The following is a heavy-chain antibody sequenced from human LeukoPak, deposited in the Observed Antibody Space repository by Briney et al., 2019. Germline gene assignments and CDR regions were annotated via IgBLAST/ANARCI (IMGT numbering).Heavy chain of an antibody. CDR1: GGSISSYY. V-gene: IGHV4-4*07. CDR3: ARSGYSSGPDY. Sequence: SETLSLTCTVSGGSISSYYWSWIRQPAGGGLEWIGRIYFSGSTNYNPSLKSRVTMSVDTSKDQFSLKLSSVTAADTAVYYCARSGYSSGPDYWGQGTLVTVSS. J-gene: IGHJ4*02. CDR2: IYFSGST. D-gene: IGHD6-19*01.